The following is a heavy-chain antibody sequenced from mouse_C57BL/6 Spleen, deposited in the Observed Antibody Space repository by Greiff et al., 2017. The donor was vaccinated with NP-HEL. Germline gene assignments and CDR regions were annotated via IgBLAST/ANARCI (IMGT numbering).Heavy chain of an antibody. CDR1: GYTFTSYG. CDR3: ARWVLSYLEN. J-gene: IGHJ2*01. V-gene: IGHV1-81*01. CDR2: IYPRCGNT. Sequence: VQLQQSGAELARPGASVKLSCKASGYTFTSYGISWVKQRTGQGLEWIGEIYPRCGNTYYNEKFKGKATLTADKSSSTAYMELRSLTSEDSAVYYCARWVLSYLENWGQGTTLTVSS.